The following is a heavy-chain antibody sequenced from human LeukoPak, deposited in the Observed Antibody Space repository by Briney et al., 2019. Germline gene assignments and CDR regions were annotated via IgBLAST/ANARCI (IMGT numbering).Heavy chain of an antibody. D-gene: IGHD4-17*01. Sequence: GASVKVSCTASGYTFTSYHINWVRQATGQGREWMGWMNPNSGDRGYAQKFQGRVTITRDTSISTAYMELSSLRSEDTAVYFCARTTSLTASGYDYWGQGTLVTVSS. CDR1: GYTFTSYH. CDR3: ARTTSLTASGYDY. CDR2: MNPNSGDR. J-gene: IGHJ4*02. V-gene: IGHV1-8*03.